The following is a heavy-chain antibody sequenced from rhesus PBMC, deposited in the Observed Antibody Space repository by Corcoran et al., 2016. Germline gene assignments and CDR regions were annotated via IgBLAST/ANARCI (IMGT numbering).Heavy chain of an antibody. D-gene: IGHD5-42*01. Sequence: QLQLQESGPGLVKPSETLSVTCAVSGGSISSSYWSWIRQAPGKGLEWIGYIYGSGSSTNYTPSLKSRVTISKDTSKNQFSLKLSSVTAADTAVYYCARQGDIVGTVKDYWGQGVLVTVSS. CDR1: GGSISSSY. CDR3: ARQGDIVGTVKDY. J-gene: IGHJ4*01. CDR2: IYGSGSST. V-gene: IGHV4-169*01.